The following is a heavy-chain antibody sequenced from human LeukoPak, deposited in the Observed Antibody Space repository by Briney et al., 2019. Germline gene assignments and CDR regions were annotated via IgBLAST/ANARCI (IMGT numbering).Heavy chain of an antibody. Sequence: PGGSLRLSCAASGFTFSDYWMHWVRQAPGKGLVWVSRINSDGSTTTYADSVKGRFTISRDNAKNTLYLQMNSLRAEDTAVYYCASVGGTMRNEAFDIWGQGTMVTVSP. J-gene: IGHJ3*02. V-gene: IGHV3-74*01. CDR3: ASVGGTMRNEAFDI. CDR1: GFTFSDYW. D-gene: IGHD1-7*01. CDR2: INSDGSTT.